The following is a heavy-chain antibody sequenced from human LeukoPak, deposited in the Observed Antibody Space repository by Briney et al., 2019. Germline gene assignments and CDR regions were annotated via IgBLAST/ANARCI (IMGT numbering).Heavy chain of an antibody. CDR3: AREPDSSGYSY. CDR2: IKQDGSEK. CDR1: GFTFSIYW. J-gene: IGHJ4*02. D-gene: IGHD3-22*01. Sequence: GGSLRLSCAASGFTFSIYWMSWVRQAPGKGLEWVASIKQDGSEKYYVDSLKGRFTISRDNAKNSLYLQMNSLRAEDTAVYYCAREPDSSGYSYWGQETLVTVSS. V-gene: IGHV3-7*01.